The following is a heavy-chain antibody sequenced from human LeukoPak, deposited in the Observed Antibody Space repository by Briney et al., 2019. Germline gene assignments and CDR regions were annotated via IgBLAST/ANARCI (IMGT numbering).Heavy chain of an antibody. CDR2: INHSGST. Sequence: SETLSLTCAVYGGSFSGYDWSWIRQPPWKGLEWIGEINHSGSTNYNPSLKSRVTISVDTSKNQFSLKLSSVTAADTAVYYCARPNGTHFDYWGQGTLVTVSS. D-gene: IGHD2/OR15-2a*01. J-gene: IGHJ4*02. V-gene: IGHV4-34*01. CDR1: GGSFSGYD. CDR3: ARPNGTHFDY.